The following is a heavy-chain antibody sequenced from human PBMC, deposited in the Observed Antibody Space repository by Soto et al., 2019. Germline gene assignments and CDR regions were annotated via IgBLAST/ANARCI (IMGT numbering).Heavy chain of an antibody. CDR1: GGSVSSGGYY. CDR2: IFDSETA. Sequence: QVQLQESGPGLLKTSQTLSLTCTVSGGSVSSGGYYWNWIRQHPGKGLGWLGYIFDSETAYYNPSLKNRLTTSMDTSKNQFSLKVTSVTPAVTAVYYCARETFVVIHNAFHLWGQGSIVTVSS. V-gene: IGHV4-31*03. J-gene: IGHJ3*01. CDR3: ARETFVVIHNAFHL. D-gene: IGHD2-15*01.